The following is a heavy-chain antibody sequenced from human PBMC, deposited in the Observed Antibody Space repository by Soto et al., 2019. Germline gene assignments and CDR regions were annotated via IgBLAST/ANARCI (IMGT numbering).Heavy chain of an antibody. V-gene: IGHV3-23*01. CDR3: AGHGGYSY. J-gene: IGHJ4*02. CDR2: ISGSGGGT. Sequence: EVQLLESGGGLVQTGGSLRLSCAATGFTLRTNGMSWVRQAPGKGLEWVSSISGSGGGTDYADSVKGRFTISRDSSKNTLYLQMNSLRDEDTAIYYCAGHGGYSYLGQGTLVTVSS. CDR1: GFTLRTNG. D-gene: IGHD2-15*01.